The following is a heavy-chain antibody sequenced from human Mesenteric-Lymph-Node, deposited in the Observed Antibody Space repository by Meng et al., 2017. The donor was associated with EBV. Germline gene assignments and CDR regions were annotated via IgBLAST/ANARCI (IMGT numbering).Heavy chain of an antibody. CDR3: SNLPYNY. V-gene: IGHV3-23*01. D-gene: IGHD5-24*01. CDR2: ISGSGGTT. CDR1: GLTFNIYD. J-gene: IGHJ4*01. Sequence: VHLWESGGGLGQPGGSLRLSCVASGLTFNIYDINWVRQDPGRGLEWVSGISGSGGTTYYADSVKGRFSISRDNSGNTVYLQMNNLRAEDTAVYYCSNLPYNYWGQGTLVTVPS.